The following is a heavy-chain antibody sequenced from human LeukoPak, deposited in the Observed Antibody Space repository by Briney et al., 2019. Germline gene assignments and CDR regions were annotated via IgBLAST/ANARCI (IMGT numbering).Heavy chain of an antibody. CDR1: GFTFSSFG. J-gene: IGHJ6*02. CDR2: ISYEGSNK. V-gene: IGHV3-30*18. CDR3: AKVLPRTTLVPPWSSGMDV. D-gene: IGHD1-1*01. Sequence: PGRSLRLSCAASGFTFSSFGLHWVRQAPGKGLEWVAVISYEGSNKYYADSVKGRFTISRDNSKNTVYLQMNRLRTEDTAVYYCAKVLPRTTLVPPWSSGMDVWGQGTTVTVSS.